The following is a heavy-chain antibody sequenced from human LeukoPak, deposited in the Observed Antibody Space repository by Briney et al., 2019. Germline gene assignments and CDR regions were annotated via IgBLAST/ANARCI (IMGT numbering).Heavy chain of an antibody. CDR3: ASTGRPVGFYYYGMDV. CDR1: GFTFSSYS. V-gene: IGHV3-21*01. D-gene: IGHD4-23*01. J-gene: IGHJ6*02. CDR2: ISSSSSYI. Sequence: GGSLRLSCAASGFTFSSYSMNWVRQAPGKGLEWVPSISSSSSYIYYADSVKGRFTISRDNAKNSLYLQMNSLRAEDTAVYYCASTGRPVGFYYYGMDVWGQGTTVTVSS.